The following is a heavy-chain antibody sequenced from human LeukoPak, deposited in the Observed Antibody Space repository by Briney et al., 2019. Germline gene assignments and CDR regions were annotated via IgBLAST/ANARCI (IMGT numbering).Heavy chain of an antibody. V-gene: IGHV1-18*01. J-gene: IGHJ4*02. CDR2: ISAYNGST. CDR3: ARGRAAAGPTYFDY. D-gene: IGHD6-13*01. Sequence: GASVTVSCTASGYTFTSYGISWVRQAPGQGLEWMGWISAYNGSTNYAQKLQGRVTMTTDTSTSTAYMELRSLRSDDTAVYYCARGRAAAGPTYFDYWGQGTLVTVSS. CDR1: GYTFTSYG.